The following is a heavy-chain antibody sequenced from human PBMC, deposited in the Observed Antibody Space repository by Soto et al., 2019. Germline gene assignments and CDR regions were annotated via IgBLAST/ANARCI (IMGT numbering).Heavy chain of an antibody. Sequence: QVQLVESGGGLVKPGGSLRLSCAASGFTFSDYYMSWIRQAPGKGLEWVSYISSSGSTIYYADSVKGRFTISRDNANNSLYLQMNSLRAEDTAVYYCARDKHDFWSGYDAGYYYYGMDVWGHGTTVTVSS. CDR2: ISSSGSTI. CDR3: ARDKHDFWSGYDAGYYYYGMDV. D-gene: IGHD3-3*01. V-gene: IGHV3-11*01. CDR1: GFTFSDYY. J-gene: IGHJ6*02.